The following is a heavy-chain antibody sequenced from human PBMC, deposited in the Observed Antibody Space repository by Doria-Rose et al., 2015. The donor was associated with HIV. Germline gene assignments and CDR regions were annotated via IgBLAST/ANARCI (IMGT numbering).Heavy chain of an antibody. CDR3: ARIKSSRWYHKYYLDF. D-gene: IGHD6-13*01. Sequence: QITLKESGPVLVKLTETLTLTCTVSGVSLSSPGMGVSWIRQPPGKALEWLANIFSDDERSYKTSLKSRLTISRGTSKSQVVLTMTDMDPADTATYYCARIKSSRWYHKYYLDFWGQGTLVIVSA. J-gene: IGHJ4*02. CDR2: IFSDDER. V-gene: IGHV2-26*01. CDR1: GVSLSSPGMG.